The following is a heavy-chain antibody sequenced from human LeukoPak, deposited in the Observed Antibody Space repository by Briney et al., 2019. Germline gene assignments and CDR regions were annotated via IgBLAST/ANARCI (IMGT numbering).Heavy chain of an antibody. Sequence: SETLSLTCTVSGYSISSGYYWGWIRQPPGKGLEWIGSIYYSGGTYYNPSLKSRVTISVDTSKNQFSLKLSSVTAADTAVYYCARTRYYYNSRSYGAPYYFDYWGQGTLVTVSS. CDR2: IYYSGGT. J-gene: IGHJ4*02. CDR1: GYSISSGYY. D-gene: IGHD3-10*01. CDR3: ARTRYYYNSRSYGAPYYFDY. V-gene: IGHV4-38-2*02.